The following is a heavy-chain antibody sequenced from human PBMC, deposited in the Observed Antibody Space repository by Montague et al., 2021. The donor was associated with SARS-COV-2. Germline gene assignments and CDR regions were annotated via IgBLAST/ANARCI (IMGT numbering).Heavy chain of an antibody. D-gene: IGHD3-3*01. CDR2: ITHSGST. CDR1: TDSFSGYY. V-gene: IGHV4-34*01. CDR3: ARGADYDFWSGFLRYKWFGP. J-gene: IGHJ5*02. Sequence: SETLSLTCAVYTDSFSGYYWNWIRQSPGKGLEWIGEITHSGSTNHNPSLQSRVTISVDKSKKQVSLKLRSLTAADTAVYYCARGADYDFWSGFLRYKWFGPWGQGTPVIVSS.